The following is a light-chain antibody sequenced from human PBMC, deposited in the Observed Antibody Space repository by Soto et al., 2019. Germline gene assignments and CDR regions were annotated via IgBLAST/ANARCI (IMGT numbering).Light chain of an antibody. CDR3: HSRA. CDR1: QTISRW. Sequence: DIQLTQTPSTLSASVGDEVTITCRASQTISRWLAWYQKKPGRAPKLLISDASTLESGVPSRFSGSGSETEFTLTISRLQPDDFATYFCHSRAFGQGTRLEIK. CDR2: DAS. J-gene: IGKJ5*01. V-gene: IGKV1-5*01.